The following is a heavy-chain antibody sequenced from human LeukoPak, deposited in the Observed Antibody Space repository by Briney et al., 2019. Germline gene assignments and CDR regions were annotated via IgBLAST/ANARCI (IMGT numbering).Heavy chain of an antibody. D-gene: IGHD3-10*01. Sequence: GGSLRLSCAASGFSFSSQGFHWVRQVPGRGQEWVALIWYDGSKRYYADSVKGRFTISKDNSKDTLYLQMSSLRTEDTAVYYCVTDGGNYASGTSYFDRWGQGTLVTVSS. CDR1: GFSFSSQG. CDR3: VTDGGNYASGTSYFDR. V-gene: IGHV3-33*03. J-gene: IGHJ4*02. CDR2: IWYDGSKR.